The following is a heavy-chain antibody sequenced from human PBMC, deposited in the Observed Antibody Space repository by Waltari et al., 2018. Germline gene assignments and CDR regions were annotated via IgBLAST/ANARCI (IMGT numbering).Heavy chain of an antibody. Sequence: QVQLQESGPGLVKPSETLSLTCTVSGGSISSYYWRWIRQPAGKGLEWIGRIYTSGSTNYNPSLKSRVTMSVDTSKNQFSLKLSSVTAADTAVYYCAVQGIAARGGYYYYMDVWGKGTTVTISS. V-gene: IGHV4-4*07. J-gene: IGHJ6*03. D-gene: IGHD6-6*01. CDR3: AVQGIAARGGYYYYMDV. CDR1: GGSISSYY. CDR2: IYTSGST.